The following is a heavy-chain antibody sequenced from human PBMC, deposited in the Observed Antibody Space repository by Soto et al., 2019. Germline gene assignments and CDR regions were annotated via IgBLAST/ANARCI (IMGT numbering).Heavy chain of an antibody. J-gene: IGHJ4*02. CDR3: ARDGVAAPVSIWGSYRPPPYYFDY. Sequence: SETLSLTCAVYGGSFSGYYWSWIRQPPGKGLEWIGEINHSGSTNYNPSLKSRVTISVDTSKNQFSLKLSSVTAADTAVYYCARDGVAAPVSIWGSYRPPPYYFDYWGQGTLVTVSS. CDR2: INHSGST. V-gene: IGHV4-34*01. D-gene: IGHD3-16*02. CDR1: GGSFSGYY.